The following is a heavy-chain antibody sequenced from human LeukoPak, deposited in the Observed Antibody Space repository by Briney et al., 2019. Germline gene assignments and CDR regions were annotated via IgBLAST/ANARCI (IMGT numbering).Heavy chain of an antibody. Sequence: SETLSLTCIVSGDSISNYFWNWIRQPPGRGLEWLGYVYYSGSTNYNPSLKSRVTISVDTSKNQFSLKLSSVTAADTAVYYCARSTGFIRSYLDSWGQGTLVTVSS. CDR3: ARSTGFIRSYLDS. CDR2: VYYSGST. J-gene: IGHJ4*02. D-gene: IGHD3-10*01. CDR1: GDSISNYF. V-gene: IGHV4-59*01.